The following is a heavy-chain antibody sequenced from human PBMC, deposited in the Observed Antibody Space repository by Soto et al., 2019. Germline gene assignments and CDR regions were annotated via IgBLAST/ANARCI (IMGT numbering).Heavy chain of an antibody. Sequence: QVQLQESGPGLVKPSETLSLTCTVSGGSISSYYWSWVRQPPGKGLEWIAYISYSGNTNYNPSLKLGVTIAIDPPKNQFSLKFSPVTAVDTAVYYCASSLGPYAGPHRSSSNWFDPWGQGTLVTVSS. CDR2: ISYSGNT. V-gene: IGHV4-59*08. D-gene: IGHD6-13*01. CDR3: ASSLGPYAGPHRSSSNWFDP. J-gene: IGHJ5*02. CDR1: GGSISSYY.